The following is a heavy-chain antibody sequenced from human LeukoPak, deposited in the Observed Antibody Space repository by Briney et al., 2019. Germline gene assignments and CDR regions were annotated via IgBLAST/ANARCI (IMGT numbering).Heavy chain of an antibody. CDR3: ARDGGSSLYYYY. Sequence: ASVKVSCKASGYTFTGYYMHWVRQAPGQGLEWKGWINPNNGGTNYAQKFQGRVTMTRDTSISTAYMELSRLRSDDTAVYYCARDGGSSLYYYYGGQGTLVTVSS. V-gene: IGHV1-2*02. J-gene: IGHJ4*02. CDR2: INPNNGGT. D-gene: IGHD6-13*01. CDR1: GYTFTGYY.